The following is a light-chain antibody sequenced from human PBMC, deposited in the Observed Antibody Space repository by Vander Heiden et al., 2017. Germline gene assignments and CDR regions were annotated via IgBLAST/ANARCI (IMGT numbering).Light chain of an antibody. V-gene: IGLV1-47*01. J-gene: IGLJ1*01. CDR2: RNT. CDR3: AAWDSSLTGSYV. CDR1: TSNIGSNY. Sequence: QPILTQLPPAPGTSGQWVTIPCSGSTSNIGSNYVFWYQQFPGTAPKLLIHRNTQRPSGFPDRFSGSRSGTSASLAISGLRSEDEADYYCAAWDSSLTGSYVFGPGTKVTVL.